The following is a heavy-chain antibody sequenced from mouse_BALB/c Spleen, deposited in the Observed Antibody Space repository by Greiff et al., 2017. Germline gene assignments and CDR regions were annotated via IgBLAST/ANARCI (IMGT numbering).Heavy chain of an antibody. J-gene: IGHJ1*01. V-gene: IGHV1-20*02. CDR1: GYSFTGYF. CDR2: INPYNGDT. Sequence: EVQVVESGPELVKPGASVKISCKASGYSFTGYFMHWVMQSHGKSLEWIGRINPYNGDTFYNQKFKGKATLTVDKSSSTAYVELRSLASEDSAVDYCARRYYGSSYGYFDVWGAGTTVTVSS. D-gene: IGHD1-1*01. CDR3: ARRYYGSSYGYFDV.